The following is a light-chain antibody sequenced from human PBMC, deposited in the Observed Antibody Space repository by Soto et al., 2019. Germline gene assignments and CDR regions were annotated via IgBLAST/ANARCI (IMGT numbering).Light chain of an antibody. Sequence: QSVLTQPASVSGSPGQSITISCTGTSRDIGSYNLVSWYQQHPGIAPKLIIYEGTKRPSGVPYRFSGSKSCNTASLTISGLQEEDEGDYHCCSFAGSSTYVFGTGTKVTVL. J-gene: IGLJ1*01. V-gene: IGLV2-23*01. CDR2: EGT. CDR1: SRDIGSYNL. CDR3: CSFAGSSTYV.